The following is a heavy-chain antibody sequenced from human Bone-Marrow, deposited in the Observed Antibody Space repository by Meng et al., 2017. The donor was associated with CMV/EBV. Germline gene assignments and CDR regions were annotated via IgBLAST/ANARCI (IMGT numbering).Heavy chain of an antibody. CDR2: IKSKIEGGTT. V-gene: IGHV3-15*01. J-gene: IGHJ4*02. CDR1: GFTFSNAW. Sequence: GGSLRLSCAASGFTFSNAWMSWVRQAPGKGLEWIGRIKSKIEGGTTDYAAPVKGRFIISRDDSKNTLYLQMNSLRAGDTAVYYCAKVGATTRPLWGQGTLVPVSS. CDR3: AKVGATTRPL. D-gene: IGHD1-26*01.